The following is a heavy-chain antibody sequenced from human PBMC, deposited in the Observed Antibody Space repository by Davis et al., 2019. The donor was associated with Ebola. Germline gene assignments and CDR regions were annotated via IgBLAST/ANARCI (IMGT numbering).Heavy chain of an antibody. CDR2: FDPEDGET. D-gene: IGHD1-26*01. CDR1: GYTLTELS. V-gene: IGHV1-24*01. Sequence: ASVKVSCKVSGYTLTELSMHWVRQAPGKGLEWMGGFDPEDGETIYAQKFQGRVTMTEDTSTDTAYMELSSLRSEDTAVYYCATLGWEVGATGGTDYWGQGTLVTVSS. CDR3: ATLGWEVGATGGTDY. J-gene: IGHJ4*02.